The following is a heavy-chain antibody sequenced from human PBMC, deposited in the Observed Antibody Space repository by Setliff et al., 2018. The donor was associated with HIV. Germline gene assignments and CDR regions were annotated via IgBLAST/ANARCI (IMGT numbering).Heavy chain of an antibody. CDR3: TRGPEGVAGGDY. D-gene: IGHD3-3*01. Sequence: SETLSLTCTVSGGSISSGGYYWSWIRQHPGKGLEWIGYIYHSGSTNYNPSFKSRVTISVDRSKRQFSLNLSSVTAADTAIYYCTRGPEGVAGGDYWGQGILVTVSS. CDR2: IYHSGST. CDR1: GGSISSGGYY. J-gene: IGHJ4*02. V-gene: IGHV4-61*08.